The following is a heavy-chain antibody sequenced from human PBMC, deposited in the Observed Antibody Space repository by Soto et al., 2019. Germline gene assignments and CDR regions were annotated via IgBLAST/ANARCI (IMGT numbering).Heavy chain of an antibody. CDR1: GFTFSSYG. D-gene: IGHD4-17*01. CDR3: AKVLPTVTTFFGY. V-gene: IGHV3-30*18. J-gene: IGHJ4*02. CDR2: ISYDGSNK. Sequence: GGSLRLSCAASGFTFSSYGMHWVRQAPGKGLEWVAVISYDGSNKYYADSVKGRFTISRDNSKNTLYLQMNSLRAEDTAVYYCAKVLPTVTTFFGYRDQAPLGTVFS.